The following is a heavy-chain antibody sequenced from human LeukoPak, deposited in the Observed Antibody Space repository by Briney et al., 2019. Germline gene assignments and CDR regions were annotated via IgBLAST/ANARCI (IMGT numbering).Heavy chain of an antibody. Sequence: SETLSLTCTVSGGSISSSSYYWGWIRQPPGKGLEWIGSIYYSGSTYYNPSLKSRVTISVDTSKNQFSLKLSSVTAADTAGYYCAREDSYYGSGSYPTEAFDIWGQGTMVTVSS. V-gene: IGHV4-39*07. CDR1: GGSISSSSYY. J-gene: IGHJ3*02. D-gene: IGHD3-10*01. CDR3: AREDSYYGSGSYPTEAFDI. CDR2: IYYSGST.